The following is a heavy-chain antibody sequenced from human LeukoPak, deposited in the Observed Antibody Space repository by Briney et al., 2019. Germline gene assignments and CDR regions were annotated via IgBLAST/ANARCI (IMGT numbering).Heavy chain of an antibody. CDR2: ISSDGTNR. V-gene: IGHV3-30*18. CDR1: KFTFCSYA. CDR3: AKDGLNYFDY. Sequence: GGSLRLSCAASKFTFCSYAMHCVRQTPGKGLEWVALISSDGTNRYYADSVKGRFTISRDNSKNTLYLQMNRLSAEDTAVYYCAKDGLNYFDYWGQGTLVTVS. J-gene: IGHJ4*02.